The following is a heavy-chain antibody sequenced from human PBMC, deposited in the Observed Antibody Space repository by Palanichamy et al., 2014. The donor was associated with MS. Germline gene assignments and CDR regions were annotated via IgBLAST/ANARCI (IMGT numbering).Heavy chain of an antibody. CDR3: AREPPESFYFDY. CDR2: IGPSSGGT. V-gene: IGHV1-46*03. J-gene: IGHJ4*02. CDR1: GYTFTNYY. Sequence: QVQLVQSGAEVKKPGASVKVSCKASGYTFTNYYIHWLRQAPGEGLEWMGIIGPSSGGTQYVQRFQGRVTLTTDTSTTIVYMELSSLRSDDTAVYFCAREPPESFYFDYWGQGTLVTVSS.